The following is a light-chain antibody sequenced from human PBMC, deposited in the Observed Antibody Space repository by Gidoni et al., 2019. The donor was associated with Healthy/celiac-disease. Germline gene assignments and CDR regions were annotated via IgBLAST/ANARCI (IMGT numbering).Light chain of an antibody. J-gene: IGLJ3*02. Sequence: QSALTQPRSVSGSPGQSVTISCTGTSSDVGVYNYVSWYQQHPGKAPKLIIYDVSKRPSGVPDRFSGSKSGNTASLTISGLQAEDEADYHCCSYAGSYSFLFGGGTKLTVL. CDR2: DVS. V-gene: IGLV2-11*01. CDR1: SSDVGVYNY. CDR3: CSYAGSYSFL.